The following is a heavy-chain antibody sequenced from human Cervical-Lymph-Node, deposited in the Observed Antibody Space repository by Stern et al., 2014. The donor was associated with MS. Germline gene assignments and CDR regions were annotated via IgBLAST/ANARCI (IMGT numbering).Heavy chain of an antibody. D-gene: IGHD3-10*01. V-gene: IGHV1-2*06. CDR3: ARSPYSYGSGDWYFDL. CDR1: GYTFTDYS. CDR2: ITPNSGDT. J-gene: IGHJ2*01. Sequence: VQLVQSGAEVRKPGTSVKVSCKATGYTFTDYSMHLVRQAPGPGLDLMGRITPNSGDTNYAPKVQGRVTMTRDTSISTAYMELKRLRSDDTAVYYCARSPYSYGSGDWYFDLWGRGTLVTVSS.